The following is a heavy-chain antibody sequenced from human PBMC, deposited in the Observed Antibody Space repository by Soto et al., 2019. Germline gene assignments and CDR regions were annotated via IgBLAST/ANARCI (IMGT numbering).Heavy chain of an antibody. CDR3: ARDSSGSGSHDAFDI. CDR1: GFTFSSYS. Sequence: EVQLVESGGGLVQPGGSLRLSCAASGFTFSSYSMNWVRQAPGKGLEWVSYISSSSSTIYYADSVKGRFTISRDNAKNSLYLQMNSLRAEDTAVYYCARDSSGSGSHDAFDIWGQGTMVTVSS. D-gene: IGHD3-10*01. CDR2: ISSSSSTI. V-gene: IGHV3-48*01. J-gene: IGHJ3*02.